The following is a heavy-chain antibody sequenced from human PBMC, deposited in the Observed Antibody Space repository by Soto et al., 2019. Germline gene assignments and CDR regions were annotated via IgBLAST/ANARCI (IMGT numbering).Heavy chain of an antibody. V-gene: IGHV3-7*01. CDR2: IKQDGSEK. Sequence: WSLRLSCAASGFTFSSYWMSWVRQAPGKGLEWVANIKQDGSEKYYVDSVKGRFTISRDNAKNSLYLQMNSLRAEDTAVYYCARQLFGVVIYLDWYDPWGQETLVTVSS. CDR3: ARQLFGVVIYLDWYDP. D-gene: IGHD3-3*01. CDR1: GFTFSSYW. J-gene: IGHJ5*02.